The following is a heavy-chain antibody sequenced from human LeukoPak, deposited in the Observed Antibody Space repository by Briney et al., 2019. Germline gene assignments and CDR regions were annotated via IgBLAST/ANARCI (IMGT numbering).Heavy chain of an antibody. CDR2: ISRSSSSL. V-gene: IGHV3-48*03. J-gene: IGHJ6*02. CDR1: GFTFSNYE. Sequence: GGSLRLSCAASGFTFSNYEMNWVRQAPGKGLEWVSYISRSSSSLHHAESVKGRFTISRDNAKNSLYLQMNSLRAEDTAVYYCARLTADYYYYGMDVWGQGATVTVSS. CDR3: ARLTADYYYYGMDV.